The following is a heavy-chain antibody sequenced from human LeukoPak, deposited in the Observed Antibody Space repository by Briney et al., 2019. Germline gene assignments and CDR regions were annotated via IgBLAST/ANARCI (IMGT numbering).Heavy chain of an antibody. CDR2: ISISGDAT. D-gene: IGHD1-1*01. CDR1: GFTFSNHV. J-gene: IGHJ4*02. CDR3: AKERTGISY. V-gene: IGHV3-23*01. Sequence: QTGGSLRLSCAASGFTFSNHVMTWVRQAPGKGLEWVSSISISGDATYYADSVKGRFTISRDNSKSTLYLQMNSPRAEDTALYYCAKERTGISYWGQGTLVTVSS.